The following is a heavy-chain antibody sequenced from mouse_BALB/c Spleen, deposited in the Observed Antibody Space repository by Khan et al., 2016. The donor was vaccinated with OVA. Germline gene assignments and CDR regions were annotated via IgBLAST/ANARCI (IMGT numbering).Heavy chain of an antibody. CDR2: MFPGDGST. CDR3: ARGGYGGFAY. D-gene: IGHD2-14*01. V-gene: IGHV1S56*01. CDR1: GYTFTSYD. Sequence: QVQLQQSGAELVKPGASVKLSCKASGYTFTSYDINWVRQRPEQGLEWIGWMFPGDGSTKYNENFKGKATLTTDKSSSTAYMQLSRRTSEDAGAYVCARGGYGGFAYWGQGTLVTVSA. J-gene: IGHJ3*01.